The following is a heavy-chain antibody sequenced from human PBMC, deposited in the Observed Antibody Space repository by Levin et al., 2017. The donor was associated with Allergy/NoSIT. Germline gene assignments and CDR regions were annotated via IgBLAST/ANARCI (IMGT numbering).Heavy chain of an antibody. V-gene: IGHV3-15*01. D-gene: IGHD4-17*01. Sequence: LSLTCAASGFTFSKAWMSWVRQAPGRGLEWVGRIKSKTDGGTTDYAAPVKGRFTFSRDDSENTLYLQMNSLKTEDTAVYYCTTLNGDYVQSYYWGQGTLVTVSS. CDR1: GFTFSKAW. CDR3: TTLNGDYVQSYY. J-gene: IGHJ4*02. CDR2: IKSKTDGGTT.